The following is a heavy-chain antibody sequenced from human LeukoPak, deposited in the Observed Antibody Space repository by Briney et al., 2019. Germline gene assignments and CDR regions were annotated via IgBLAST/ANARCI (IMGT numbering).Heavy chain of an antibody. Sequence: GGSLRLSCAASGFTFSSYWMNWVRHAPGKGLEWVSAISGRGDNNDNTYYADSVKGRFTISRDNAKNSLYLQMNSLRAEDTAVFYCAREYYYSRPNPETPCDYWGQGTLVTVSS. CDR1: GFTFSSYW. D-gene: IGHD3-16*01. CDR3: AREYYYSRPNPETPCDY. CDR2: ISGRGDNNDNT. V-gene: IGHV3-21*01. J-gene: IGHJ4*02.